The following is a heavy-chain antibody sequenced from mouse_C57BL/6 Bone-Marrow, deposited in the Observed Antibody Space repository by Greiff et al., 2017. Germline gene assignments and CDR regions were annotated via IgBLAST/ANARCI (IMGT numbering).Heavy chain of an antibody. J-gene: IGHJ1*03. V-gene: IGHV1-75*01. CDR1: GYTFTDYY. Sequence: QVQLQQSGPELVKPGASVKISCEASGYTFTDYYINWVKQRPGQGLEWIGWIFPGSGSTYYNEKFKGKSTLTVDKSSSKTYMLLSSLTSEDSAVYFYARSEQCYWYVDVWGTGTTVTVSA. CDR3: ARSEQCYWYVDV. D-gene: IGHD6-1*01. CDR2: IFPGSGST.